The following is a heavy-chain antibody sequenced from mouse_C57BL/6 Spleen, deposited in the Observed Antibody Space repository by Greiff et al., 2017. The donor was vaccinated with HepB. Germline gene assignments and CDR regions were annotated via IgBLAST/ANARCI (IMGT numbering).Heavy chain of an antibody. CDR2: FYPGSGSI. Sequence: VMLVESGAELVKPGASVKLSCKASGYTFTEYTIHWVKQRSGQGLEWIGWFYPGSGSIKYNEKFKDKATLTADKSSSTVYMELSRLTSEDSAVYFCARHEGYGNYFDYWGQGTTLTVSS. J-gene: IGHJ2*01. CDR3: ARHEGYGNYFDY. D-gene: IGHD2-10*02. V-gene: IGHV1-62-2*01. CDR1: GYTFTEYT.